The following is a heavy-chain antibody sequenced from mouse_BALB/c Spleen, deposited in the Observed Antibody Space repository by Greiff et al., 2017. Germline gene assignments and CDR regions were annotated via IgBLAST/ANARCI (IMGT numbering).Heavy chain of an antibody. CDR1: GYTFTSYY. V-gene: IGHV1S81*02. J-gene: IGHJ3*01. Sequence: VQLQQSGAELVKPGASVKLSCKASGYTFTSYYMYWVKQRPGQGLEWIGEINPSNGGTNFNEKFKSKATLTVDKSSSTAYMQLSSLTSEDSAVYYCTRPSSTRAWFAYWGQGTLVTVSA. CDR3: TRPSSTRAWFAY. CDR2: INPSNGGT.